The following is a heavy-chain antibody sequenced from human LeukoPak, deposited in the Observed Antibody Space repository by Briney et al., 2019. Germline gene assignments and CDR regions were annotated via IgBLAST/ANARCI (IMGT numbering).Heavy chain of an antibody. CDR1: GFTFDDYG. D-gene: IGHD1-26*01. CDR3: ARTHTASYFWYFDS. CDR2: INWNGGRT. V-gene: IGHV3-20*04. Sequence: GGSLRLSCAASGFTFDDYGMSWVRQGPGKGLEWVSGINWNGGRTGYADSVKGRFTISRDNAKNSLYLQMNSLRAEDTALYFCARTHTASYFWYFDSWGPGTLVTVSS. J-gene: IGHJ4*02.